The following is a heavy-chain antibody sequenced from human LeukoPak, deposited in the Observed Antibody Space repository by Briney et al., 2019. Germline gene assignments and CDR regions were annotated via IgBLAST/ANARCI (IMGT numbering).Heavy chain of an antibody. CDR2: ISSSSSYI. J-gene: IGHJ4*02. CDR3: ARVGDDSSGYFPDYFDL. D-gene: IGHD3-22*01. V-gene: IGHV3-21*01. Sequence: PGGSLRLSCAASGFTFSSYSMNWVRQAPGKGLEWVSSISSSSSYIYYADSLKGRITISRDHAKNSLYLQINSLRAEDTAVYYCARVGDDSSGYFPDYFDLWGQGTLVTVSS. CDR1: GFTFSSYS.